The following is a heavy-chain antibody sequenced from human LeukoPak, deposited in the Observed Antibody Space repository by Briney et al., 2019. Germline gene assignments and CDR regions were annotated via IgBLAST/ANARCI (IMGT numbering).Heavy chain of an antibody. CDR2: ISWNSGSI. D-gene: IGHD1-7*01. V-gene: IGHV3-9*01. CDR1: GFTFDDYA. CDR3: AAGELIGY. Sequence: GGSLRLSCAASGFTFDDYAMHWVWQAPGKGLEWVSGISWNSGSIGYADSVKGRFTISRDNAKNSLYLQMNSLRAEDTALYYCAAGELIGYWGQGTLVTVSS. J-gene: IGHJ4*02.